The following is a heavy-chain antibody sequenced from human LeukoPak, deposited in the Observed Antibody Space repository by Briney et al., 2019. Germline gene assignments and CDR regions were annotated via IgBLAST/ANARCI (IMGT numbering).Heavy chain of an antibody. Sequence: QPGGSLRLSCAASGFTFSSYWMHWVRQAPGKGLVWVSRVNSDGSSTDYADSVKGRFTISRDNAKNTLYLQMNNLGAEDTAVYHCARECYAYAYDYWGQGTLVTVSS. CDR1: GFTFSSYW. CDR3: ARECYAYAYDY. V-gene: IGHV3-74*01. D-gene: IGHD2-2*01. CDR2: VNSDGSST. J-gene: IGHJ4*02.